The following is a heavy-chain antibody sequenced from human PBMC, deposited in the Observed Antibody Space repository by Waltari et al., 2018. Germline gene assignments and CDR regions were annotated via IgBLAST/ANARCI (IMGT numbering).Heavy chain of an antibody. D-gene: IGHD5-12*01. J-gene: IGHJ3*02. V-gene: IGHV3-43*01. CDR3: ARGIVAKSSGAFDI. CDR1: GFTFDDYT. CDR2: ISWDGGST. Sequence: EVQLVESGGVVVQPGGSLRLSCAASGFTFDDYTMHWVRQAPGKGLGWVSLISWDGGSTYYADSVKGRFTISRDNAKNSLYLQMNSLRAEDTAVYYCARGIVAKSSGAFDIWGQGTMVTVSS.